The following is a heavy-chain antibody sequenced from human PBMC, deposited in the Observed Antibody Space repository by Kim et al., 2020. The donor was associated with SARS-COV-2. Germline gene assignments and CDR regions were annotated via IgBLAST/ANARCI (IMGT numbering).Heavy chain of an antibody. V-gene: IGHV4-39*01. D-gene: IGHD5-18*01. Sequence: SETLSLTCTVSGGSISSSSYYWGWIRQPPGKGLEWIGSIYYSGSTYYNPSLKSRVTISVDTSKNQFSLKLSSVTAADTAVYYCARQMRGIQLWGQGTLVTVSS. CDR3: ARQMRGIQL. CDR1: GGSISSSSYY. J-gene: IGHJ4*02. CDR2: IYYSGST.